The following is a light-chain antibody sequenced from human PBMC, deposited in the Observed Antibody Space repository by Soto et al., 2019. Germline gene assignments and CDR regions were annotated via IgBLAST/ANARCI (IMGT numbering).Light chain of an antibody. CDR2: GAS. CDR1: QSVSSN. V-gene: IGKV3-15*01. Sequence: EIVMTQSPATLSVSPGERATLSCRASQSVSSNLAWYQQKPGQAPRLLIYGASTRATGIPARLSGSGSGTEFTLTISSLQSEDFAVYYCQQYNNWPRRTFGQGTKVDIK. J-gene: IGKJ1*01. CDR3: QQYNNWPRRT.